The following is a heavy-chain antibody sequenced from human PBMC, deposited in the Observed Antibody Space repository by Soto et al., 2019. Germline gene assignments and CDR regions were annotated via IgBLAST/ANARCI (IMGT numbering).Heavy chain of an antibody. V-gene: IGHV1-8*01. CDR2: MNPNSGNT. Sequence: QVQLVQSGAAVKKPGASVKVSCKGSGYTFTSYHINWVRQATGQGLEWMGWMNPNSGNTGYAQTLQGRVTMTWDTSISTDYMELSSLRFEDTAMYYCARGHISSTKNWLDPWGQGTLVTVSS. CDR3: ARGHISSTKNWLDP. D-gene: IGHD6-6*01. J-gene: IGHJ5*02. CDR1: GYTFTSYH.